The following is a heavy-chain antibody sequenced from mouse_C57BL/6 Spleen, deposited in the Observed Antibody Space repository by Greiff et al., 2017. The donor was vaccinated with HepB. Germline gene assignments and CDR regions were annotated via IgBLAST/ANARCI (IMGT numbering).Heavy chain of an antibody. D-gene: IGHD3-2*02. CDR3: AREGAAQATIYAMDY. CDR1: GYAFSSYW. J-gene: IGHJ4*01. V-gene: IGHV1-80*01. Sequence: VKLMESGPELVKPGASVKISCKASGYAFSSYWMNWVKQRPGKGLEWIGQIYPGDGDTNYNGKFKGKATLTADKSSSTAYMQLSSLTSEDSAVYFCAREGAAQATIYAMDYWGQGTSVTVSS. CDR2: IYPGDGDT.